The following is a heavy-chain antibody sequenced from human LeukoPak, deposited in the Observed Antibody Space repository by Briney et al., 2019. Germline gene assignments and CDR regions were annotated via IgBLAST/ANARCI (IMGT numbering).Heavy chain of an antibody. Sequence: GGSLRLSCAASGFSFRSHGMNWVRQAPGKGLEWVSGISPRGDITYYKDSVRGRFTISRDNSKNTLYLQMNSLRAEDTAVYYCAKDGYTEWLGLYYFDYWGQGTLVTVSS. CDR1: GFSFRSHG. CDR3: AKDGYTEWLGLYYFDY. J-gene: IGHJ4*02. CDR2: ISPRGDIT. V-gene: IGHV3-23*01. D-gene: IGHD6-19*01.